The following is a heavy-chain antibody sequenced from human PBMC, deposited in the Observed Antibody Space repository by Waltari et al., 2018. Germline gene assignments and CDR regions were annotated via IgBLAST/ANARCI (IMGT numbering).Heavy chain of an antibody. CDR2: IKQDGSEK. CDR1: GLTFSSYC. CDR3: ARNRGSYDY. D-gene: IGHD1-26*01. V-gene: IGHV3-7*01. J-gene: IGHJ4*02. Sequence: ELQLVESGGGLVQPGGSLTLSCAASGLTFSSYCMSWVRQAAGKGLEWVANIKQDGSEKYYVDSVKGRFTISRDNAKNSLYLQMNSLRAEDTAVYYCARNRGSYDYWGQGTLVTVSS.